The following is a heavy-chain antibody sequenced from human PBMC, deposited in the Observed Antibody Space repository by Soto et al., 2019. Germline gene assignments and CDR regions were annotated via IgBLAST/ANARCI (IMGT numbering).Heavy chain of an antibody. CDR3: ARDGRGSGGSNDAFDI. V-gene: IGHV3-48*01. CDR2: ISSSSSTI. J-gene: IGHJ3*02. CDR1: GFTFSSYS. Sequence: GGSLRLSCAASGFTFSSYSMNWVRQAPGKGLEWVSYISSSSSTIYYADSVKGRFTISRDNAKNSLYLQMNSLRAEDTAVYYCARDGRGSGGSNDAFDIWGQGTMVTVSS. D-gene: IGHD2-15*01.